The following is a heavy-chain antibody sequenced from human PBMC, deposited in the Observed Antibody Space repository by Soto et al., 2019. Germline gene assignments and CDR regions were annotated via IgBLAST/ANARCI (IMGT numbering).Heavy chain of an antibody. CDR3: ASLEAAAAPGDFQH. CDR2: INHSGST. V-gene: IGHV4-34*01. J-gene: IGHJ1*01. CDR1: GGSFSGYD. D-gene: IGHD6-13*01. Sequence: QVQLQQWGAGLLKPSETLSLTCAVYGGSFSGYDWSWIRQPPGKGLEWIGEINHSGSTNYNPSLKSRVTISVDTSKNQFCLKLSSVTAADTAVYYCASLEAAAAPGDFQHWGQGTLVTVS.